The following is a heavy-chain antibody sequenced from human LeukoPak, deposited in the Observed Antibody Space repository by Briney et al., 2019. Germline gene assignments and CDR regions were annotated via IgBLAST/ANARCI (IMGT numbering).Heavy chain of an antibody. CDR1: GYTFTSYG. V-gene: IGHV1-18*01. D-gene: IGHD3-9*01. CDR2: ISAYNGNT. Sequence: ASVKVSCKASGYTFTSYGISWVRRAPGQGLEWMGWISAYNGNTNYAQKLQGRVTMTTDTSTSTAYMELRSLRSDDTAVYYCARMYYDILTALITEFDYWGQGTLVTVSS. J-gene: IGHJ4*02. CDR3: ARMYYDILTALITEFDY.